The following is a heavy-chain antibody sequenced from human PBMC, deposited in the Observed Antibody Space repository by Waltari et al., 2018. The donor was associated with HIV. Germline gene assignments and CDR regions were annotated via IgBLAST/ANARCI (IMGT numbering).Heavy chain of an antibody. CDR3: AADVRYHDDSSLQN. Sequence: QMQLVQSGPEVKKPGTSVKVSCKASGFTFTSSAVQWVRQARGQRLEWIGWIVVGSGNTNYAQKFQERVTITRDMSTSTAYMELSSLRSEDTAVYYCAADVRYHDDSSLQNWGQGTLVTVSS. V-gene: IGHV1-58*01. J-gene: IGHJ4*02. CDR1: GFTFTSSA. CDR2: IVVGSGNT. D-gene: IGHD6-6*01.